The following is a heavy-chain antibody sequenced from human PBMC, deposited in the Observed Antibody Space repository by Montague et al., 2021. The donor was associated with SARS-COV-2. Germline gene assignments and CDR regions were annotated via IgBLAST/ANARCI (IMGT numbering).Heavy chain of an antibody. CDR3: ARGQVTIFAVLIMLPAAGAIDI. CDR1: GGSFSDYY. J-gene: IGHJ3*02. V-gene: IGHV4-34*01. Sequence: SETLSLTCAVYGGSFSDYYWTWIRQSPGKGLEWLGKLNISESENTNPPPSSQVPIPVDMPKNQSPLKMTPVTAADTAQYYCARGQVTIFAVLIMLPAAGAIDIWGQGTTVTVSS. CDR2: LNISESE. D-gene: IGHD3-3*01.